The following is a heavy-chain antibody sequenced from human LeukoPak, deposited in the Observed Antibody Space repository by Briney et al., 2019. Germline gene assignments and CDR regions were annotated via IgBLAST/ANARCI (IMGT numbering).Heavy chain of an antibody. CDR2: IYYSGST. D-gene: IGHD3-16*01. CDR3: ARVDYDAFDI. Sequence: SETLSLTCTVSGVSISSSSYYWGWIRQPPGKGLEWIGSIYYSGSTYYNPSLKSRVTISVDTSKNQFSLKLSSVTAADTAIYYCARVDYDAFDIWGQGTMVTVSS. J-gene: IGHJ3*02. V-gene: IGHV4-39*01. CDR1: GVSISSSSYY.